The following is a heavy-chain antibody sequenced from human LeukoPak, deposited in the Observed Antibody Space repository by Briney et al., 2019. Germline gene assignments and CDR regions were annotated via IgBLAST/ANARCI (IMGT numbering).Heavy chain of an antibody. Sequence: SVKVSCKASGGTFSSYAISWVRQAPGQGLEWMGGIIPIFGTANYAQKFQGRVTMTRDTSTSTVYMELSSLRSEDTAVYYCAREQGDSSGPGDAFDIWGQGTMVTVSS. V-gene: IGHV1-69*05. CDR3: AREQGDSSGPGDAFDI. CDR2: IIPIFGTA. D-gene: IGHD3-22*01. CDR1: GGTFSSYA. J-gene: IGHJ3*02.